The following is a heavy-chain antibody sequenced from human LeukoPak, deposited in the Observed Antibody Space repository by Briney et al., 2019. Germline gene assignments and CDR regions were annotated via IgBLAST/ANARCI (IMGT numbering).Heavy chain of an antibody. D-gene: IGHD5-24*01. J-gene: IGHJ4*02. CDR2: ISGSGATT. CDR3: AKDRAGYNVKGSDY. Sequence: GGSLRLSCAASGFSFGGYAMAWVRQAPGKGLESVSSISGSGATTNYADSVKGRFTISRDNSKNTLDLQMNTLRVEDTALYYCAKDRAGYNVKGSDYSGPGTLVTVSS. CDR1: GFSFGGYA. V-gene: IGHV3-23*01.